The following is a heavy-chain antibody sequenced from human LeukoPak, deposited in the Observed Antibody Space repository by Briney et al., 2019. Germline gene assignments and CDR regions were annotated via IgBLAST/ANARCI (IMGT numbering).Heavy chain of an antibody. V-gene: IGHV3-23*01. Sequence: PGGSLRLSCAASGFTFGNYAMGWVRQAPGKGLEWVSDISGSGSKTYYADSVKGRFTISRDNSRNTLYLQMNSLRAEDTALFYCAKHSHGCHKAIESWGQGTLVTVSS. D-gene: IGHD3-9*01. J-gene: IGHJ4*02. CDR2: ISGSGSKT. CDR1: GFTFGNYA. CDR3: AKHSHGCHKAIES.